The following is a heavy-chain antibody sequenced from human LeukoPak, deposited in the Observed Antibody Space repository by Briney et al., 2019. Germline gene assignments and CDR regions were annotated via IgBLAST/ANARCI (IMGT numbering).Heavy chain of an antibody. V-gene: IGHV3-53*01. CDR1: GFTVSREY. D-gene: IGHD2/OR15-2a*01. CDR2: IYGGDTT. J-gene: IGHJ4*02. Sequence: PGGSLRLSCAASGFTVSREYMSWVRQAPGKGLEWVSIIYGGDTTYYAESVKGRFTISRDNSKNTLYLQMNRLRAEDTAVYYRARLVSLDYFDYWGQGTLVTVSS. CDR3: ARLVSLDYFDY.